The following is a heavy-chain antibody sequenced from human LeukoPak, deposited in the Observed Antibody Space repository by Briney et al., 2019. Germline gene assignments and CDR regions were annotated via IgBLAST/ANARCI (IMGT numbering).Heavy chain of an antibody. J-gene: IGHJ4*02. V-gene: IGHV3-23*01. D-gene: IGHD6-13*01. CDR1: GFTFSSFA. CDR2: IRGSGDNT. CDR3: ARLSRIAAAGRRGYYFDY. Sequence: SGGSLRLSCAASGFTFSSFAMSWVRQAPGKGLEWVSGIRGSGDNTYYADSVKGRFTVSRDNSKNTLYLQMNSLRAEDTAVYYCARLSRIAAAGRRGYYFDYWGQGTLVTVSS.